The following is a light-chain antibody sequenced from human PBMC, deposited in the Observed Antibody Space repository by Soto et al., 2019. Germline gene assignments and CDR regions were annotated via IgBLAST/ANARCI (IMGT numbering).Light chain of an antibody. Sequence: QSVLTQPRSVSGSPGQSVTISCTGTSSDVGGYNYVSWYQQHPGKAPKFIISRVSERVSGVPGRFSGSKSGNTASLTISGVQAEDEADYYCCSYAGTDTYVVFGGGTKLTVL. CDR1: SSDVGGYNY. CDR2: RVS. CDR3: CSYAGTDTYVV. J-gene: IGLJ2*01. V-gene: IGLV2-11*01.